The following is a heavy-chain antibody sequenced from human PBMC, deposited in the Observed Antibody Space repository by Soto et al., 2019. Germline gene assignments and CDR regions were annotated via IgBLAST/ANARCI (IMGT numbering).Heavy chain of an antibody. CDR2: ISGSGGST. V-gene: IGHV3-23*01. J-gene: IGHJ5*02. D-gene: IGHD3-3*01. Sequence: GGSLRLSCAASGFTFSSYAMSWVRQAPGKGLEWVSAISGSGGSTYYADSVKGRFTISRDNSKNTLYLQMNSLRAEDTAVYYCAKATYDFWSGYSGRHETYNWFDPWGQGTLVTVSS. CDR3: AKATYDFWSGYSGRHETYNWFDP. CDR1: GFTFSSYA.